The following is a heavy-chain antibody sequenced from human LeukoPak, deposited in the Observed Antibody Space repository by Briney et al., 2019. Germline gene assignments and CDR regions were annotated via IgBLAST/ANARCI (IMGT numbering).Heavy chain of an antibody. CDR1: GGSISPYY. CDR3: ARSTGSTMFIDY. V-gene: IGHV4-59*01. D-gene: IGHD3-10*02. CDR2: IYYSGNT. Sequence: SETLSLTCTLPGGSISPYYWSWIRQPPGKGLEWLGYIYYSGNTDYNPSLKGRVAISVDTSKNQFSLKLSSVTAADTAVYYCARSTGSTMFIDYWGQGTLVTVSS. J-gene: IGHJ4*02.